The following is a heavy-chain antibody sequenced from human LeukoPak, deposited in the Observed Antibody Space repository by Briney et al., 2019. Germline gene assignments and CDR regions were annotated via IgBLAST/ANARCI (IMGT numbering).Heavy chain of an antibody. CDR3: ARDRVTTMVQFDI. Sequence: GASVTLSFSASAYAFTFYGFSLVRHAPGQGLEWMGWISAYNGNTNYAQKLQGRVTMTTDTSTSTAYMELRSLRSDDTAVYYCARDRVTTMVQFDIWGQGTMVTVSS. V-gene: IGHV1-18*01. CDR1: AYAFTFYG. J-gene: IGHJ3*02. D-gene: IGHD3-10*01. CDR2: ISAYNGNT.